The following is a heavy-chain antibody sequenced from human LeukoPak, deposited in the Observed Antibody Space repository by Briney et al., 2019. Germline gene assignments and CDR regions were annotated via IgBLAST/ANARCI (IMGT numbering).Heavy chain of an antibody. J-gene: IGHJ4*02. CDR2: INPNSGGT. V-gene: IGHV1-2*02. CDR1: GYTFTGYY. D-gene: IGHD3-9*01. Sequence: GASVKVSCKASGYTFTGYYMHWVRQAPGQGLERMGWINPNSGGTNYAQKFQGRVTMTRDTSISTAYMELSRLRSDDTAVYYCARDVGGGNTYYDILTGYGPGDYWGQGTLVTVSS. CDR3: ARDVGGGNTYYDILTGYGPGDY.